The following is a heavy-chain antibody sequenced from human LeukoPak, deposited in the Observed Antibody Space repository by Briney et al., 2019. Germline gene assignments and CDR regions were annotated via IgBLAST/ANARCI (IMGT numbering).Heavy chain of an antibody. D-gene: IGHD4-11*01. V-gene: IGHV3-73*01. CDR3: TRNWDYSDFFDY. CDR2: IRSKANTYAT. CDR1: GFTFSASA. Sequence: GGSLKLSCAASGFTFSASAMHWVRQTSGKGLEWVGRIRSKANTYATAYAASVKGRFTISRDESKNTAYLEMNSLKIEDTAVYYCTRNWDYSDFFDYWGQGTMVTVSS. J-gene: IGHJ4*02.